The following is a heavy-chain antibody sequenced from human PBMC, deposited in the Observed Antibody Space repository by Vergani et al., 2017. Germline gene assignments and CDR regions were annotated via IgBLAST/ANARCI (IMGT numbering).Heavy chain of an antibody. Sequence: QVQLVESGGGLVKPGGSLRLSCAASGFTFSDYYMSWIRQAPGKGLEWISYISSSGSTIYYADSVKGRFTISRDNSKNTLYLQMNSLRAEDTAVYYCAKVTLAVAGTNWFDPWGQGTLVTVSS. V-gene: IGHV3-11*01. CDR3: AKVTLAVAGTNWFDP. CDR2: ISSSGSTI. CDR1: GFTFSDYY. D-gene: IGHD6-19*01. J-gene: IGHJ5*02.